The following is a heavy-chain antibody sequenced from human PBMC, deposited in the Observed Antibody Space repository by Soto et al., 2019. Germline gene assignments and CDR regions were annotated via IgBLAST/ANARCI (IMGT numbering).Heavy chain of an antibody. CDR1: GLTFSSYA. J-gene: IGHJ6*02. V-gene: IGHV3-23*01. CDR3: AKEIGGYCSSTSCYTAENGMDV. D-gene: IGHD2-2*02. CDR2: ISGSGGST. Sequence: WGSLRLSCAASGLTFSSYAMSWVRQAPGKGLEWVSAISGSGGSTYYADSVRGRFTISRDNSKNTLYLQMNSLRAEDTAVYYCAKEIGGYCSSTSCYTAENGMDVWGQGTTVTVS.